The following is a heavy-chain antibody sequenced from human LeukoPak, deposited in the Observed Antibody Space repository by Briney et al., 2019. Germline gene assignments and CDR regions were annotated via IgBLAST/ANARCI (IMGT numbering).Heavy chain of an antibody. V-gene: IGHV3-21*04. CDR1: GFTFSSYS. D-gene: IGHD3-9*01. Sequence: GGSLRLSCAASGFTFSSYSMNWVRQAPGKGLEWVSSISSSSYIYYADSVKGRFTISRDNSKNTLYLQMNSLRAEDTAVYYCAKGRNDDILTGYNWLDPWGQGTLVTVSS. CDR2: ISSSSYI. CDR3: AKGRNDDILTGYNWLDP. J-gene: IGHJ5*02.